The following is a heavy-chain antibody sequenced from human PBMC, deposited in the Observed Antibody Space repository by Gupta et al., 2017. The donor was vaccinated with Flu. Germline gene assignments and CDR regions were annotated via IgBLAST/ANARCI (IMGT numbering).Heavy chain of an antibody. D-gene: IGHD3-3*01. J-gene: IGHJ3*02. Sequence: APGKGLEWVSAISGSGGSTYYADSAKGRFTISRDNSKNTLYLQMNSLRAEDTAVYYCAKIGGYYDFWSGYSIWGQGTMVTVSS. V-gene: IGHV3-23*01. CDR2: ISGSGGST. CDR3: AKIGGYYDFWSGYSI.